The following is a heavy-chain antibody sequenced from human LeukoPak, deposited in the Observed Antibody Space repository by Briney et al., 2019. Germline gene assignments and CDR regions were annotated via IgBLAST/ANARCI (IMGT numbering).Heavy chain of an antibody. D-gene: IGHD2-15*01. J-gene: IGHJ1*01. Sequence: GGSLRLSCAASGFTFSSYAMSWVRQAPGKGLEWVSAISGSGGSTYYADSVKGRFTISRDNSKNTPYLQMNSLRAEDAAVYYCAKTLTLGYCSGGSCPAEYFQHWGQGTLVTVSS. V-gene: IGHV3-23*01. CDR1: GFTFSSYA. CDR2: ISGSGGST. CDR3: AKTLTLGYCSGGSCPAEYFQH.